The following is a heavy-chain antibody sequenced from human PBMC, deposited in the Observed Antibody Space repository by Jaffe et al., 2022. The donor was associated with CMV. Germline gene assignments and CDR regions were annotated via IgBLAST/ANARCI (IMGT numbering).Heavy chain of an antibody. V-gene: IGHV3-30*18. Sequence: QVQLVESGGGVVQPGRSLRLSCAASGFTFSSYGMHWVRQAPGKGLEWVAVISYDGSNKYYADSVKGRFTISRDNSKNTLYLQMNSLRAEDTAVYYCAKAGGNSQYYYYYYGMDVWGQGTTVTVSS. J-gene: IGHJ6*02. CDR3: AKAGGNSQYYYYYYGMDV. D-gene: IGHD2-21*02. CDR2: ISYDGSNK. CDR1: GFTFSSYG.